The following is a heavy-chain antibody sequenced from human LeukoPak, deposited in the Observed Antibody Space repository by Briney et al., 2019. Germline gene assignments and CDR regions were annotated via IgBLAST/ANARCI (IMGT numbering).Heavy chain of an antibody. CDR1: GYTFTSYA. CDR3: ARSSWVQQSSDF. V-gene: IGHV7-4-1*02. CDR2: INTNTGNP. J-gene: IGHJ4*02. Sequence: ASVKVSCKASGYTFTSYAMNWVRQAPGQGLEWMGWINTNTGNPTYAQGFTGRFVFSLDTYLQISSLKAEDTAVYYCARSSWVQQSSDFWGQGTLVTVSS. D-gene: IGHD6-13*01.